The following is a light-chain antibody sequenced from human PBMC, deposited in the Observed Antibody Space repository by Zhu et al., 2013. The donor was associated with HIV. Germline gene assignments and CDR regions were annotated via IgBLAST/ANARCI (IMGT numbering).Light chain of an antibody. V-gene: IGKV3-20*01. CDR2: DTF. J-gene: IGKJ3*01. CDR1: ESVNTKY. CDR3: QQYGASPFT. Sequence: IVLTQSPGTLSLSPGERATLSCRASESVNTKYLAWYHQKPGQSPRLLIYDTFSRANGIPDRFSGSGSGRDFTLTITRLEPDDFAVYYCQQYGASPFTFGPGTRVDF.